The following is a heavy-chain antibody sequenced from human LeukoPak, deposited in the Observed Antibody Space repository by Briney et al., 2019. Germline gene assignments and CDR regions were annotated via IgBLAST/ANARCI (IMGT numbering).Heavy chain of an antibody. D-gene: IGHD2-2*01. J-gene: IGHJ4*02. CDR2: ISSSSSYI. V-gene: IGHV3-21*01. CDR1: GFTFSSYS. CDR3: ARYPLSQLLPDY. Sequence: GGSLKLSCAASGFTFSSYSMNWVRQAPGKGLEWVSSISSSSSYIYYADSVKGRFTISRDNAKNSLYLQMNSLRAEDTAVYYCARYPLSQLLPDYWGQGTLVTVSS.